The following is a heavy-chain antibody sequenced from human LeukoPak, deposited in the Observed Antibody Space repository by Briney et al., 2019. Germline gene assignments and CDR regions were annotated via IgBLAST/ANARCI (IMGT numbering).Heavy chain of an antibody. Sequence: TGESLRISCKGSGYSFTSYWISWVRQMPGKGLEWMGRIDPSDSYTNYSPSFQGHVTISADKSISTAYLQWRSLKASDTAMYYCARHESKSIAAATPWGQGTLVTVSS. V-gene: IGHV5-10-1*01. CDR1: GYSFTSYW. D-gene: IGHD6-13*01. J-gene: IGHJ5*02. CDR2: IDPSDSYT. CDR3: ARHESKSIAAATP.